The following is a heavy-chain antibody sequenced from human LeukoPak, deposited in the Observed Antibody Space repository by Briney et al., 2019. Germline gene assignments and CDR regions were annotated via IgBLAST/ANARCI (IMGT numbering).Heavy chain of an antibody. CDR2: ISWNSGSI. Sequence: GGSLRLSCAASGFTFDDYAMHWVRQAPGKGLEWVSGISWNSGSIGYADSVKGRFTISRDNAKNSLYLQMNSLRAEDTALYYCAKEDRGAFDIWGQGTTVTVSS. D-gene: IGHD1-26*01. CDR1: GFTFDDYA. J-gene: IGHJ3*02. CDR3: AKEDRGAFDI. V-gene: IGHV3-9*01.